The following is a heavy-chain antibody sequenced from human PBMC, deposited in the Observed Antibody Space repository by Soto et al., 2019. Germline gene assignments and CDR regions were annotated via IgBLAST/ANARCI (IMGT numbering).Heavy chain of an antibody. Sequence: SETLSLTCSVSGGSVSDKTYYWSWIRQPPGERLEWIGYVYYSGTTNYNPSLKSRVTISVDLSKNRFSLRLSSVTTADTALYYCARTTAVPNTPRSRYFFDYWGQGTLVTVS. CDR3: ARTTAVPNTPRSRYFFDY. CDR1: GGSVSDKTYY. D-gene: IGHD4-17*01. CDR2: VYYSGTT. J-gene: IGHJ4*02. V-gene: IGHV4-61*01.